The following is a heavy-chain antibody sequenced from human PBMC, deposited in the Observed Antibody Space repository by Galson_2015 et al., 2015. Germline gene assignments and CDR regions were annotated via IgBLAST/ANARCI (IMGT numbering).Heavy chain of an antibody. CDR1: GFTFSNYW. Sequence: SLRLSCAASGFTFSNYWMHWVRQVPGRGLVWVSRINGDGSSTSYAGSVKGRFTISRDNAKSTLYLQMNSLRAEDTAVYYCARNFDYWGQGTLVTVSS. CDR3: ARNFDY. J-gene: IGHJ4*02. V-gene: IGHV3-74*01. CDR2: INGDGSST.